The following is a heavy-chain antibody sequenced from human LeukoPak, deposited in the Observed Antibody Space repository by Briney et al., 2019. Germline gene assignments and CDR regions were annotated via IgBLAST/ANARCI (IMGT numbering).Heavy chain of an antibody. V-gene: IGHV1-2*02. CDR2: INPNSGGT. Sequence: VASVKVSCKASGYTFTGYYMHWVRQAPGQGLEWMGWINPNSGGTNYAQKFQGRVTMTRDTSISTAYMELSRLRSDDTAVYYCARVRDCSSTSCPTGWGQGTLVTVSS. D-gene: IGHD2-2*01. J-gene: IGHJ4*02. CDR1: GYTFTGYY. CDR3: ARVRDCSSTSCPTG.